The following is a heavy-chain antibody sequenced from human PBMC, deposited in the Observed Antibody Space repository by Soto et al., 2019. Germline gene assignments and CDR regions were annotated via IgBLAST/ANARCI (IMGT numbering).Heavy chain of an antibody. V-gene: IGHV1-69*13. CDR3: ARSRANLRSDAFDI. CDR2: IIPIFGTA. J-gene: IGHJ3*02. Sequence: ASVKVSCKASGGTFSSYAISWVRQAPGQGLEWMGGIIPIFGTANYAQKFQGRVTITADESTSTAYMELSSLRSEDTAVYYCARSRANLRSDAFDIWGQGTMVTVSS. CDR1: GGTFSSYA.